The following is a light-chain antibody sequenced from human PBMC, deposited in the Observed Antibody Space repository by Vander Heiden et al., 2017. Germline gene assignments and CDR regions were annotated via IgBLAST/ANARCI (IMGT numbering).Light chain of an antibody. V-gene: IGKV3-20*01. CDR3: QQYGSSPPWT. J-gene: IGKJ1*01. CDR1: QSVSSSY. Sequence: EIVLTQSPGTLSLSPGERATLSCRASQSVSSSYLAWYQQKPGQAPRLLIYGASSRATGIPDRFSGSGSGTDFTLTSSRLEPEDFAVYYCQQYGSSPPWTFGQGTKVESK. CDR2: GAS.